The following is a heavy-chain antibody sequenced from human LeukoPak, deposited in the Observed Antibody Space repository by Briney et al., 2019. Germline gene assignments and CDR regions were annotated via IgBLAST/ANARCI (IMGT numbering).Heavy chain of an antibody. CDR1: GFTFSSYG. CDR3: AKEVRGMDV. V-gene: IGHV3-30*18. D-gene: IGHD4-11*01. J-gene: IGHJ6*02. CDR2: ISYDGSNK. Sequence: GGSLRLSCAASGFTFSSYGMHWVRQAPGEGLEWVAVISYDGSNKYYADSVKGRFTISRDNSKNTLYLQMNSLRAEDTAVYYCAKEVRGMDVWGQGTTVTVSS.